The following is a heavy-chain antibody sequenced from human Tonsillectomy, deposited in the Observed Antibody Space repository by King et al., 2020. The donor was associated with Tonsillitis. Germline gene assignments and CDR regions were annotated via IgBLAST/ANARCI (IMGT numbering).Heavy chain of an antibody. V-gene: IGHV1-2*02. J-gene: IGHJ3*02. CDR2: IHPNSGGT. CDR1: GYTFTGYY. CDR3: ARDLGYSGYDGAFNI. D-gene: IGHD5-12*01. Sequence: VQLVQSGAEVKKPGASVKVSCKASGYTFTGYYIHWVRQAPGQGLEWMGWIHPNSGGTNYAQRFQGRVTMTRDTSIRIAYMELSRLRSDETAVYYCARDLGYSGYDGAFNIWGQGTMVTVSS.